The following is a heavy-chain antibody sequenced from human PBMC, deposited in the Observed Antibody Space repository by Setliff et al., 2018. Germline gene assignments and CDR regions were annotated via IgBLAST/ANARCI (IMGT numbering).Heavy chain of an antibody. V-gene: IGHV4-39*07. J-gene: IGHJ4*02. Sequence: SETLSLTCTVSGGSISSSSYYWGWIRQPPGKGLEWIGSIYYSGSTYYNPSLKSRVTISVDTSKNQFSLKLSSVTAADTAVYYCARAAGSRKYNFWSGYQPWGQGTLVTVSS. CDR1: GGSISSSSYY. CDR3: ARAAGSRKYNFWSGYQP. CDR2: IYYSGST. D-gene: IGHD3-3*01.